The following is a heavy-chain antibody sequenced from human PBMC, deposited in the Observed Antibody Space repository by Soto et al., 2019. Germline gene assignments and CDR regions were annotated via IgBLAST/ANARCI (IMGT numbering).Heavy chain of an antibody. J-gene: IGHJ4*02. Sequence: QVQLVQSGAEVKNPGASVKVSCKASGYTFTSFYLHWVRQAPGQGLEWMAIINPNGGSTNYAQNLQGRVTLTRDTSTNTVYMELSSLRSEDTAVYYCARGLTSGDYWGQGTLVTVSS. CDR1: GYTFTSFY. CDR3: ARGLTSGDY. CDR2: INPNGGST. D-gene: IGHD7-27*01. V-gene: IGHV1-46*01.